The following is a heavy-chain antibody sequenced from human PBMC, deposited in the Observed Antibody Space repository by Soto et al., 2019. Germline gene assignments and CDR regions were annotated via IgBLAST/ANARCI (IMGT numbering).Heavy chain of an antibody. CDR3: AKDLQAYGDYDYYCYGLDV. CDR1: GFTFSTFG. CDR2: ISYDGNNK. V-gene: IGHV3-30*18. Sequence: PGGSLRLSCAASGFTFSTFGMHWVRQTPGKGLEWVAVISYDGNNKVYADSVKGRFTVSRDNFKNTVDLVMNNLKVDDTAVYYCAKDLQAYGDYDYYCYGLDVSGQAATVTVSS. J-gene: IGHJ6*02. D-gene: IGHD4-17*01.